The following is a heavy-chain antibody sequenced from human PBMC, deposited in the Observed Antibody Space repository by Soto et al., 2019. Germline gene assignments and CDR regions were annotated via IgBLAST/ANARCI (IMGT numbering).Heavy chain of an antibody. J-gene: IGHJ4*02. CDR3: AKSRLLLLWFGDAFDY. Sequence: GGSLRLSCAASGFTFSSYWMSWVRQAPGKGLEWVANIKQDGSEKYYVDSVKGRFTISRDNAKNSLYLQMNSLRAEDTAVYYCAKSRLLLLWFGDAFDYWGQGTLVTVSS. V-gene: IGHV3-7*01. CDR1: GFTFSSYW. CDR2: IKQDGSEK. D-gene: IGHD3-10*01.